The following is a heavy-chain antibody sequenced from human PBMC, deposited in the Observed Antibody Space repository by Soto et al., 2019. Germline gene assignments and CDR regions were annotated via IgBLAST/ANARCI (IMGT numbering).Heavy chain of an antibody. J-gene: IGHJ4*02. CDR1: GYTFTGYY. CDR2: INPNSGGT. V-gene: IGHV1-2*04. D-gene: IGHD6-6*01. CDR3: ARGSKLGIAARPFDY. Sequence: ASVKVSCKPSGYTFTGYYMHWVRQAPGQGLEWMGWINPNSGGTNYAQKFQGWVTMTRDTSISTAYMELSRLRSDDTAVYYCARGSKLGIAARPFDYWGQGTLVTVSS.